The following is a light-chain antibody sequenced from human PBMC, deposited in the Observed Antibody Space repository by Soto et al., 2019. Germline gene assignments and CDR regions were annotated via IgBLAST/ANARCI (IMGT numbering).Light chain of an antibody. Sequence: DIQMTQSPSSESASIGDSVTITCRASQDIGTWLAWYQQKPGKAPSLLIYAASSLQSGVSSRFSGSGSGTDFTLTINSLQPEDIATYYCQQTNSFPRTVGQGTKVDTK. J-gene: IGKJ1*01. CDR1: QDIGTW. CDR2: AAS. CDR3: QQTNSFPRT. V-gene: IGKV1-12*01.